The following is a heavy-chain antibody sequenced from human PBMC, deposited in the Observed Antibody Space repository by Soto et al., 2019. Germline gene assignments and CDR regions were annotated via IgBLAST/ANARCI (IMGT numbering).Heavy chain of an antibody. CDR3: AKDIGFQQHLFVFDL. D-gene: IGHD3-10*02. Sequence: GASVKVSCKASGGTFSDYAFSWVRQAPGQGLEWMGGIIPMFSSSSFAQKFQGRLTITADDSTSTAYMSLSSLGSADTAMYYCAKDIGFQQHLFVFDLWGPGTPVTVSS. CDR1: GGTFSDYA. CDR2: IIPMFSSS. J-gene: IGHJ4*02. V-gene: IGHV1-69*13.